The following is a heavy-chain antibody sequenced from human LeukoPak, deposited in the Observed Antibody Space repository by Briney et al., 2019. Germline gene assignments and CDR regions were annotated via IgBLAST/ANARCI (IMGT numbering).Heavy chain of an antibody. CDR2: INVEGNYI. J-gene: IGHJ4*02. Sequence: EGSLRLSCAASGFSVTTYWMHWVRQTPGKGLVWVARINVEGNYIDYAESVKGRFTISRDSAKNTLFLQMNSLRVEDTAVYSCARDLTGPYDHWGQGTLVTVSS. CDR3: ARDLTGPYDH. CDR1: GFSVTTYW. D-gene: IGHD3-22*01. V-gene: IGHV3-74*01.